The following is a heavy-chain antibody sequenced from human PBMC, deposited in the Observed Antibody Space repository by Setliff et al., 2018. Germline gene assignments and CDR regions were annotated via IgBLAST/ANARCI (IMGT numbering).Heavy chain of an antibody. CDR1: GYTFTGYY. J-gene: IGHJ4*02. V-gene: IGHV7-4-1*02. D-gene: IGHD3-10*01. CDR3: ARGGVRGVIVLPGY. Sequence: ASVKVSCKASGYTFTGYYIHWVRQAPGQGLEWMGRINTNTGNPTYAQGFTGRFVFSLDTSVSTAYLQISSLKAEDTAVYYCARGGVRGVIVLPGYWGQGTLVTVSS. CDR2: INTNTGNP.